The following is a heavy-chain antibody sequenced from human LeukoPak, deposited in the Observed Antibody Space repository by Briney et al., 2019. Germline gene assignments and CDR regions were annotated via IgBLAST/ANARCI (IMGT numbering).Heavy chain of an antibody. CDR3: ARDLFWGGYSCNTAYFNYYCMDV. J-gene: IGHJ6*02. Sequence: GGSLRLSCAASGFTFSSYCMHWVRQAPGQGLEWVSRINIDGSTTSYADPLKGRFTITRDNARNTPYLQMNSLRAENTAVYYCARDLFWGGYSCNTAYFNYYCMDVWGQGTTVTVSS. V-gene: IGHV3-74*01. CDR1: GFTFSSYC. CDR2: INIDGSTT. D-gene: IGHD3-3*01.